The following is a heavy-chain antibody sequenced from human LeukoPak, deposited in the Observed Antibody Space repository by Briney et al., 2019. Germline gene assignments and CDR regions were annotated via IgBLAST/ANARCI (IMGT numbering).Heavy chain of an antibody. CDR3: AIYVGGSGSRNWFDP. Sequence: SQTLSLTCTVSGGSISSGGYYWSWIRQHPGKGLEWIGYIYYSGSTYYNPSLKSRVTISVDTSKNQFSLKLSSVTAADTAVYYCAIYVGGSGSRNWFDPWGQGTLVTVSS. V-gene: IGHV4-31*03. CDR2: IYYSGST. D-gene: IGHD3-10*01. CDR1: GGSISSGGYY. J-gene: IGHJ5*02.